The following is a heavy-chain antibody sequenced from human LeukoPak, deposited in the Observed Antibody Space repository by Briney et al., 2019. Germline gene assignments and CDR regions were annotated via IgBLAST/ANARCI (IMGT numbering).Heavy chain of an antibody. D-gene: IGHD3-10*01. CDR1: GFTFSSYE. Sequence: PGGSLRLSCAASGFTFSSYEMNWVRQAPGKGLEWVSYISSSGSTIYYADSVKGRFTISRDNAKNSLYLQMNSLRAEDTAVYYCARGRGSGSYYLFDYWGQGTLVTVSS. J-gene: IGHJ4*02. CDR3: ARGRGSGSYYLFDY. V-gene: IGHV3-48*03. CDR2: ISSSGSTI.